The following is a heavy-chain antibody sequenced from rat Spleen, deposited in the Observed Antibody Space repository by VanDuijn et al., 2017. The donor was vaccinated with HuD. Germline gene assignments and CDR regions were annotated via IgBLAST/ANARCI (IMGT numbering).Heavy chain of an antibody. CDR1: GFTFNNYW. Sequence: EVQLVESGGGLVQPGRSLKLFCVASGFTFNNYWMTWIRQAPGRGLEWVASITNTGGSTYYPDSVKGRFTISRDNAKSTLYLQMDSLRSEDTATYYCATQLKVMYTTDYYYGDYFDYWGQGVMVTVSS. CDR2: ITNTGGST. CDR3: ATQLKVMYTTDYYYGDYFDY. V-gene: IGHV5-31*01. J-gene: IGHJ2*01. D-gene: IGHD1-6*01.